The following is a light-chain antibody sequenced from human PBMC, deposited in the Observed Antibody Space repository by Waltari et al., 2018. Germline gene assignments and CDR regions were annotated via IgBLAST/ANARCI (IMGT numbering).Light chain of an antibody. Sequence: EIVLTQSPGTLSLSPGERATPSCRATQRVSSSYLAWYQQKPGQAPRLLIYGASSRATGIPDMFSGSGSGTDFTLTISRLEPEDFAVYYCQQYGSSPYTFGQGTKLEIK. V-gene: IGKV3-20*01. CDR2: GAS. CDR1: QRVSSSY. CDR3: QQYGSSPYT. J-gene: IGKJ2*01.